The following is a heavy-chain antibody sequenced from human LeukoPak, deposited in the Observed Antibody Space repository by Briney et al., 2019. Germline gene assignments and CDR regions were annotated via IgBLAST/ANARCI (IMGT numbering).Heavy chain of an antibody. Sequence: PSETLSLTCTVSGGSISSYYWSWIRQPAGKGPEWIGHIYTSGNTNYNPSLKSRVTMSVDTSKNQFSLKLRSVTAADTAVYYCARDGYYFDSSGYYFWGQGTLVTVSS. CDR2: IYTSGNT. J-gene: IGHJ4*02. V-gene: IGHV4-4*07. CDR1: GGSISSYY. CDR3: ARDGYYFDSSGYYF. D-gene: IGHD3-22*01.